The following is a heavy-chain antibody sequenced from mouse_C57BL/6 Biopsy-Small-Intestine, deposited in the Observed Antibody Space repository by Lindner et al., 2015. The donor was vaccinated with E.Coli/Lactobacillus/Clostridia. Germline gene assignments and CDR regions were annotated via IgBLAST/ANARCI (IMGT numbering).Heavy chain of an antibody. CDR3: ARSVVSYYFDY. V-gene: IGHV1-81*01. CDR1: GYTFTSYG. D-gene: IGHD1-1*01. CDR2: IYPRSGNT. J-gene: IGHJ2*01. Sequence: VQLQESGAELARPGASVKLSCKASGYTFTSYGISWVKQRTGQGLEWIGEIYPRSGNTYYNEKFEGKATLTADKSSSTAYMELRSLTSEDSAVYFCARSVVSYYFDYWGQGTTLTVSS.